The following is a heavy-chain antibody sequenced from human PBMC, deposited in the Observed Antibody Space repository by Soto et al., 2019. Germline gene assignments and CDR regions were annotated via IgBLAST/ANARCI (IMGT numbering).Heavy chain of an antibody. CDR1: GFTFSSYG. CDR2: ISYDGSNK. D-gene: IGHD6-19*01. J-gene: IGHJ4*02. V-gene: IGHV3-30*18. CDR3: AKDQVARRSGRYDY. Sequence: GGSLRLSCAASGFTFSSYGMHWVRQAPGKGLEWVAVISYDGSNKYYADSVKGRFTISRDNSKNTLYLQMNSLRAEDTAVYYCAKDQVARRSGRYDYWGQGTLVTVSS.